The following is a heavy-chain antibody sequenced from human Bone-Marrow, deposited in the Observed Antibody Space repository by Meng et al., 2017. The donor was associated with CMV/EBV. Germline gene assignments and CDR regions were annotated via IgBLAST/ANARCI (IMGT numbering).Heavy chain of an antibody. J-gene: IGHJ5*02. CDR1: GGSFSGYY. V-gene: IGHV4-34*01. D-gene: IGHD3-3*01. Sequence: SETLSLTCAVYGGSFSGYYWSWIRQPPGKGLEWIREINHSGSTNYNPSLKSRVTISVDTSKNQFSLKLISVTAADTAVYYCARDPYDFWSCSHWFDPWGQGTLVTVSS. CDR2: INHSGST. CDR3: ARDPYDFWSCSHWFDP.